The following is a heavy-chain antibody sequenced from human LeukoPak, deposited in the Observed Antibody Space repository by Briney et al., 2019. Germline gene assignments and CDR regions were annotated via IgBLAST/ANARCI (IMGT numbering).Heavy chain of an antibody. CDR1: GLSFSSHW. V-gene: IGHV3-74*01. D-gene: IGHD6-19*01. Sequence: GGSLRLSCAASGLSFSSHWMHWVRQAPGQGLVWLSSINSDGSITPYADSVKGRFTVSRDNADNTMFLQMNSVRDEDTAVYYCATKQWLAPPPDSWGQGTPVTVSS. CDR3: ATKQWLAPPPDS. J-gene: IGHJ4*02. CDR2: INSDGSIT.